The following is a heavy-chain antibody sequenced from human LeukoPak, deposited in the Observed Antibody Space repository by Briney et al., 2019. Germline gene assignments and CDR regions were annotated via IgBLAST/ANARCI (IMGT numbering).Heavy chain of an antibody. CDR3: ARGGYYGSGSYYFDY. CDR1: GGSISSGDYY. J-gene: IGHJ4*02. CDR2: IYYSGST. V-gene: IGHV4-30-4*01. D-gene: IGHD3-10*01. Sequence: PQTLSLTCTVSGGSISSGDYYWSWIRQPPGKGLEWIGYIYYSGSTYYNPSLKSRVTISVDTSKNQFSLKLSSVTAADTAVYYCARGGYYGSGSYYFDYWGQGTLVTVS.